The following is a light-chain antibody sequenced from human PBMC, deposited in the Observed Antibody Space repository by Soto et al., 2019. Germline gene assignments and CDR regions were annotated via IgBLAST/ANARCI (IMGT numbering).Light chain of an antibody. CDR3: LQHKSYPIT. CDR1: QGISNY. V-gene: IGKV1-17*03. CDR2: DAS. Sequence: DIRMTQSPSAMSAFVGDRVTITCRASQGISNYLVWFQQKPGKVPKRLIYDASSLQTGVPSRFSGSGSGTEFTLTISSLQPEDSATYYCLQHKSYPITFGQGTRLEIK. J-gene: IGKJ5*01.